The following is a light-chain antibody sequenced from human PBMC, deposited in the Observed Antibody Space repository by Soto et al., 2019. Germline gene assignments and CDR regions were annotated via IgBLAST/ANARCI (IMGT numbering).Light chain of an antibody. CDR1: QSVSRN. CDR3: QQYNEWPRT. V-gene: IGKV3-15*01. Sequence: EIVDLQSPATLSITPGERDTLSCRASQSVSRNLAWYQQKPGQAPRLLIYGASPRASTIPDRFSGSGSGTEFTLTISSLQSEDFAVYYCQQYNEWPRTFGQGTKVDIK. J-gene: IGKJ1*01. CDR2: GAS.